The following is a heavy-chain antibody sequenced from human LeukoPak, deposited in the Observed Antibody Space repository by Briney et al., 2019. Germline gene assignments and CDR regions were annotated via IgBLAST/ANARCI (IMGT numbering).Heavy chain of an antibody. Sequence: GGSLRLSCAASGFTFSSYSMNWVRQAPGKGLEWVSSISSSSSYIYYADSVKGRFTISRDNAKNSLYLQMNSLRAEDTAVYYCARAVLDSEDIVVVPAAMGDYWGQGTLVTVSS. V-gene: IGHV3-21*01. J-gene: IGHJ4*02. CDR2: ISSSSSYI. CDR3: ARAVLDSEDIVVVPAAMGDY. CDR1: GFTFSSYS. D-gene: IGHD2-2*01.